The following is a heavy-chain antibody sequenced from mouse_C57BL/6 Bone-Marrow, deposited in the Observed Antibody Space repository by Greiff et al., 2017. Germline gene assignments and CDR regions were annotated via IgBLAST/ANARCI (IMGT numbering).Heavy chain of an antibody. J-gene: IGHJ3*01. CDR1: GYTFTSYW. CDR3: DFITTVVGGVAY. CDR2: IPPNSGST. V-gene: IGHV1-64*01. D-gene: IGHD1-1*01. Sequence: VQLQQPGAELVKPGASVKLSCKASGYTFTSYWMHWVKQRPGQGLEWIGMIPPNSGSTNYNEKFKSKATLTVDKSSSTAYMQLRSLTSEDSAVYYCDFITTVVGGVAYWGQGTLVTVSA.